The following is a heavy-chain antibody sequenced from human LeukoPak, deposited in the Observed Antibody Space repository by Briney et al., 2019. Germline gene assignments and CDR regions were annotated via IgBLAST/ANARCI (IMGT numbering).Heavy chain of an antibody. CDR2: MNPNSGNT. CDR1: GYTFTNYD. V-gene: IGHV1-8*01. Sequence: GASVKVSCKASGYTFTNYDINWVRQGTGQGLGWMGWMNPNSGNTGYAQKFQGRVTMTRNTSISTAYMELSSLRSEDTAVYYCARGGYYDILTGHETVDAFDIWGQGTMVTVSP. CDR3: ARGGYYDILTGHETVDAFDI. J-gene: IGHJ3*02. D-gene: IGHD3-9*01.